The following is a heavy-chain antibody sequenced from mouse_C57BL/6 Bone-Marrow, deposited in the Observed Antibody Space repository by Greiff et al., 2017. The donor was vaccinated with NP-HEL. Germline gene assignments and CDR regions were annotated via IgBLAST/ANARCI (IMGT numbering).Heavy chain of an antibody. CDR3: ARGLITTVGDY. V-gene: IGHV3-6*01. CDR2: ISYDGSN. CDR1: GYSITSGYY. Sequence: DVQLQESGPGLVKPSQSLSLTCSVTGYSITSGYYWNWIRQFPGNKLEWMGYISYDGSNNYNPSLKNRISITRDTSKNQFFLKLNSVTTEDTATYYCARGLITTVGDYWGQGTTLTVSS. J-gene: IGHJ2*01. D-gene: IGHD1-1*01.